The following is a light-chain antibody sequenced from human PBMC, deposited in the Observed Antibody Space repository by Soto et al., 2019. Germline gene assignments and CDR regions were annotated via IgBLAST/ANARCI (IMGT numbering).Light chain of an antibody. CDR3: SSYTTSTAGV. CDR2: DVS. CDR1: SSDVGAYNY. J-gene: IGLJ3*02. Sequence: QSALTQPASVSGSPGQSITISCTGTSSDVGAYNYVSWFQQHPGKAPRLIIYDVSNRPSGVSNRFSGSKSGNTASLTISGLQAEDEADCYCSSYTTSTAGVFGGGTKLTVL. V-gene: IGLV2-14*01.